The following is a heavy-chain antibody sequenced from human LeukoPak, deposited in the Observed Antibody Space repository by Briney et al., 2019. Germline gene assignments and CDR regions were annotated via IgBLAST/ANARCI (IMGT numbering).Heavy chain of an antibody. J-gene: IGHJ6*02. Sequence: PGGSLRLSCAASGFTFDDYTMHWVRQAPGKGLEWVSLISWDGGSTYYADSVKGRFTISRDNSKNSLYLQMNSLRTEDTALYYCAKDIAGPGYSNPIYYYGMDVWGQGTTVTVSS. CDR2: ISWDGGST. CDR3: AKDIAGPGYSNPIYYYGMDV. D-gene: IGHD4-11*01. CDR1: GFTFDDYT. V-gene: IGHV3-43*01.